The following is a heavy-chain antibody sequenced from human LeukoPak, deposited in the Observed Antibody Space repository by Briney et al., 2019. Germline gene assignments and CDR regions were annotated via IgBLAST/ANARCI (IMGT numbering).Heavy chain of an antibody. CDR1: GYTFTSYD. CDR3: ARGKFGYSSSWYGGEVDY. CDR2: MNPNSGNT. V-gene: IGHV1-8*01. D-gene: IGHD6-13*01. J-gene: IGHJ4*02. Sequence: ASVKVSCNASGYTFTSYDINWVRQATGQGLEWMGWMNPNSGNTGYAQKFQGRVTMTRNTSISTAYMELSSLRSEDTAVYYCARGKFGYSSSWYGGEVDYWGQGTLVTVSS.